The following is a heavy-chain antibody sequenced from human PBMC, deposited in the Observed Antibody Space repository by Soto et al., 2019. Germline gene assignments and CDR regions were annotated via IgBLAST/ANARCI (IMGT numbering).Heavy chain of an antibody. D-gene: IGHD3-10*01. V-gene: IGHV3-21*01. CDR2: ISSSSSYI. CDR1: GFTFSSYS. Sequence: EVQLVESGGGLVKPGGSLRLSCAASGFTFSSYSMNWVRQAPGKGLEWVSSISSSSSYIYYADSVKGRFTISRDNAKXXLNXQMNSLRAEDTAVYYCAREGVQHGSGPYYYYGMDVWGQGTTVTVSS. J-gene: IGHJ6*02. CDR3: AREGVQHGSGPYYYYGMDV.